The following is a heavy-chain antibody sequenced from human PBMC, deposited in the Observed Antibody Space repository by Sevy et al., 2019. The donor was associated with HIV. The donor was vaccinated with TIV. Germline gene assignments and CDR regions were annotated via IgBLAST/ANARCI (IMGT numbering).Heavy chain of an antibody. Sequence: ASVKVSCKASGYTSTGYYMHWVRQAPGQGLEWMGWINPNSGGTNYAQKFQGRVTMTRDTSISTAYMELSRLISDDTAVYYCAARYYYDSSGYYSAEYFQHWGQGTLVTVSS. CDR3: AARYYYDSSGYYSAEYFQH. CDR2: INPNSGGT. D-gene: IGHD3-22*01. CDR1: GYTSTGYY. V-gene: IGHV1-2*02. J-gene: IGHJ1*01.